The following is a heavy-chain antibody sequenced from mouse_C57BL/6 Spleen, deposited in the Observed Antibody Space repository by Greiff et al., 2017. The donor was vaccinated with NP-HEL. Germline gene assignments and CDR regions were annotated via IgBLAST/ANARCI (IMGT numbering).Heavy chain of an antibody. CDR3: TRDGHYYAMDY. D-gene: IGHD2-3*01. Sequence: QVQLQQSGAELVRPGASVTLSCKASGYTFTDYEMHWVKQTPVHGLEWIGAIDPETGGTAYNQKFKGKAILTADKSSSTAYMELRSLTSEDSAVYYCTRDGHYYAMDYWGQGTSVTVSS. CDR1: GYTFTDYE. J-gene: IGHJ4*01. V-gene: IGHV1-15*01. CDR2: IDPETGGT.